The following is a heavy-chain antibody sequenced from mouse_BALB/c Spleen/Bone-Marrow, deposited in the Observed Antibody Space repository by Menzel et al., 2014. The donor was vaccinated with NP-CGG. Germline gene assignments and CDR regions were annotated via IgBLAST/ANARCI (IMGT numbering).Heavy chain of an antibody. Sequence: EVKLLESGGGLVQPGGSIKLSCVASGFTFSNYWMHWVRQFPEKGLEWVAEIRLKSNNYATHYAESVKGKFTISRDDPKSSVYLQMNDLKAEDTGIYYCTSGFAYWGQGTLVTVSA. J-gene: IGHJ3*01. CDR3: TSGFAY. CDR1: GFTFSNYW. CDR2: IRLKSNNYAT. V-gene: IGHV6-6*02.